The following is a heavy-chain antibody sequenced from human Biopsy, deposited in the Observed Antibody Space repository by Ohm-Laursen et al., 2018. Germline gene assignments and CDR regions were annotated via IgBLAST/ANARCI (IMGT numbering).Heavy chain of an antibody. Sequence: TLSLTCTVSGASITSYYWSWIRQPAGKGLEWIGHTYKGGNTNHNPSLKSRVSMSVDTSKNQLSLTLRSVTAADTAVYYCARDLPSSYYYAMDVWGQGTTVSVSS. CDR2: TYKGGNT. CDR3: ARDLPSSYYYAMDV. J-gene: IGHJ6*02. CDR1: GASITSYY. V-gene: IGHV4-4*07.